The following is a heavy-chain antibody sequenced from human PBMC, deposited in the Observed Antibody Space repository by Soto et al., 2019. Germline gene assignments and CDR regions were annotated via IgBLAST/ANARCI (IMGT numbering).Heavy chain of an antibody. V-gene: IGHV3-11*01. D-gene: IGHD6-6*01. J-gene: IGHJ4*02. CDR1: GFTFSGYN. CDR3: ARRGTISSAHNDAH. Sequence: QVQLVESGGGLVKPGGSLRLSCAASGFTFSGYNMSWIRQAPGKGLEWVSYITSSGSNTFYAESVKGRFTISRDNTMNLLALQMNSRSAEDTAVYYCARRGTISSAHNDAHWGQGTLVPVSS. CDR2: ITSSGSNT.